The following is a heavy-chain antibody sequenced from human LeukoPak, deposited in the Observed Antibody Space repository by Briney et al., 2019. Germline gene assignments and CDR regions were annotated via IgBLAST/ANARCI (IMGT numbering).Heavy chain of an antibody. J-gene: IGHJ4*02. D-gene: IGHD3-10*01. CDR2: ISYDGSNK. CDR1: GFTFSSYA. V-gene: IGHV3-30*01. CDR3: ARDSKTGVRGVIDY. Sequence: PGRSLRLSCAASGFTFSSYAMHWVRQAPGKGLEWVAAISYDGSNKYYADSVKGRFTISRDNSKNTLYLQMNSLRAEDTAVYYCARDSKTGVRGVIDYWGQGTLVTVSS.